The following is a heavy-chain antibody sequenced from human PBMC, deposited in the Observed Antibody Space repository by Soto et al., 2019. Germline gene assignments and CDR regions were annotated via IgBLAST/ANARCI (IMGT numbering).Heavy chain of an antibody. CDR2: ISYDGSNK. D-gene: IGHD3-22*01. V-gene: IGHV3-30-3*01. Sequence: GGSLRLSCAASGFTFSSYAMHWVRQAPGKGLEWVAVISYDGSNKYYADSVKGRFTISRDNSKNTLYLQMNSLRAEDTAVYYCARDLDYYDILDYWGQGTLVTVSS. CDR1: GFTFSSYA. J-gene: IGHJ4*02. CDR3: ARDLDYYDILDY.